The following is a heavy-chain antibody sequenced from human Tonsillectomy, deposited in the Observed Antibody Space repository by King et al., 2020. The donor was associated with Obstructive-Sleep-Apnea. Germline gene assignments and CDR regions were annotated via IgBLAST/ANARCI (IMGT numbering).Heavy chain of an antibody. V-gene: IGHV3-30*02. Sequence: VQLVESGGGVVQPGRSLRLSCAASGCTFSTYGIRWVRQAPGKGLEWVAFIRYDGTNKYYADSVKGRFTISKDNSRNTLYLQMNSLRAEDTAVYYCAKEVYPSYFDYWGQGTLVTVSS. CDR2: IRYDGTNK. CDR3: AKEVYPSYFDY. D-gene: IGHD5/OR15-5a*01. CDR1: GCTFSTYG. J-gene: IGHJ4*02.